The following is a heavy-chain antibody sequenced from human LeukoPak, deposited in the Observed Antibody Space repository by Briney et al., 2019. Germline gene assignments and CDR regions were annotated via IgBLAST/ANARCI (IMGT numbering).Heavy chain of an antibody. J-gene: IGHJ6*02. CDR1: GFTFSDYA. D-gene: IGHD6-13*01. CDR3: AREGAAAGNYYYYGMDV. CDR2: IWYDGSNK. V-gene: IGHV3-33*08. Sequence: PGRSLRLPCAASGFTFSDYAMHWVRQAPGKGLEWVAVIWYDGSNKYYADSVKGRFTISRDNSKNTLYLQMNSLRAEDTAVYYCAREGAAAGNYYYYGMDVWGQGTTVTVSS.